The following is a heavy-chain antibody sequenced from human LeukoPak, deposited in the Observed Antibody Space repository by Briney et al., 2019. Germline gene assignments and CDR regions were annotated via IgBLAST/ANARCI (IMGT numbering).Heavy chain of an antibody. V-gene: IGHV3-30-3*01. D-gene: IGHD5-18*01. J-gene: IGHJ3*02. CDR3: ARDRYSYGGDDTLDI. CDR1: GFTFSSYA. Sequence: GGSLRLSCAASGFTFSSYAMHWVRQAPGKGLEWVAVISFDGSIKYNADSVKGRFTISRDNSKNTPYLQMNSLRAEDTAMYYCARDRYSYGGDDTLDIWGQGTMVTVSS. CDR2: ISFDGSIK.